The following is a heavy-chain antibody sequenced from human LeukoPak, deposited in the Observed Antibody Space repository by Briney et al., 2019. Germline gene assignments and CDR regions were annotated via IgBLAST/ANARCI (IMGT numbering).Heavy chain of an antibody. D-gene: IGHD5-12*01. CDR3: ARVIGYDQLDY. J-gene: IGHJ4*02. CDR2: IHYSGST. CDR1: GGSISSGDYY. Sequence: SETLSLTCSVSGGSISSGDYYWSWIRQHPGKGLEWIGYIHYSGSTYYIPSLKSRVSISVSTSKNRFSLQLSSVTAADTAVYYCARVIGYDQLDYWGQGTLVTVSS. V-gene: IGHV4-31*03.